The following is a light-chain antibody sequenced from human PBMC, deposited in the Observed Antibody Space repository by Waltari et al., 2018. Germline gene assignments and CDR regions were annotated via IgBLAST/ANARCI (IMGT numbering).Light chain of an antibody. CDR3: QQYNNWPPLFT. V-gene: IGKV3D-15*01. J-gene: IGKJ3*01. Sequence: EIVMTQSPATLSVSPGDRATLSCRASQSVSSNLAWYQQKPGQAPRLLIHGASTRATGIPARFSGTESGTEFTLTISSLQSEDFAVYYCQQYNNWPPLFTFGPGTKVDMK. CDR2: GAS. CDR1: QSVSSN.